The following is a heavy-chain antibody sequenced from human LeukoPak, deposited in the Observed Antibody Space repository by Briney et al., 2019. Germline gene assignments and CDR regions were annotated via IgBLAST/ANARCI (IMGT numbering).Heavy chain of an antibody. CDR2: ISGSGGST. J-gene: IGHJ4*02. V-gene: IGHV3-23*01. CDR3: AKGPYYYGSGSPAPYYFDY. D-gene: IGHD3-10*01. CDR1: GFTFRSYG. Sequence: GGSLRLSCAVSGFTFRSYGMSWVRQAPGKGLEWVSGISGSGGSTYYADSVKGRFTIFRDNSKNTLYLHMNSLRAEDTAVYYCAKGPYYYGSGSPAPYYFDYWGQGTLVTVSS.